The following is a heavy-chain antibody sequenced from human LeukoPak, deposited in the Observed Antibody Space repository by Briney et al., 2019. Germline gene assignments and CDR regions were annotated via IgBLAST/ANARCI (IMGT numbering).Heavy chain of an antibody. Sequence: PSETLSLTCAVYGGSFSGYYWSWIRQPPGKGLEWIGEINHSGSTNYNPSLKSRVTISVDTSKNQYSLNLSSVTAADTAVYYCAGYPRYYFDDGADDYWGQGTLVAVSS. CDR3: AGYPRYYFDDGADDY. CDR2: INHSGST. V-gene: IGHV4-34*01. D-gene: IGHD3-22*01. CDR1: GGSFSGYY. J-gene: IGHJ4*02.